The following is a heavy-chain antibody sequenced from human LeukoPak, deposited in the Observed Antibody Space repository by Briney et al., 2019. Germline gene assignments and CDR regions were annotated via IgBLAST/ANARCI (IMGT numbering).Heavy chain of an antibody. V-gene: IGHV4-34*01. CDR2: INHSGST. J-gene: IGHJ6*02. CDR1: GGSFSGYC. D-gene: IGHD3-3*01. Sequence: SETLSLTCAVYGGSFSGYCWSWIRQPPGKGLEWIGEINHSGSTNYNPSLKSRVTISVDTSKNQFSLKLSSVTAADTAVYYCARGRSYDFWSGYPYYYYYGMDVWGQGTTVTVSS. CDR3: ARGRSYDFWSGYPYYYYYGMDV.